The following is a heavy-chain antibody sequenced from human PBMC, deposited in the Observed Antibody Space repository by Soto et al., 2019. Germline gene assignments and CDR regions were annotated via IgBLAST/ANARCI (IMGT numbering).Heavy chain of an antibody. J-gene: IGHJ6*02. D-gene: IGHD5-12*01. CDR3: ARALGYSGYAGMDV. V-gene: IGHV1-18*01. CDR2: ISPDNGNT. CDR1: GYTFTIYG. Sequence: VQLVQSGGEVKKPGASVKVSCKASGYTFTIYGINWVRQAPGQGLEWMGWISPDNGNTNYAQKLQGRVTMTTDTSTSTASMELRSLRSDDTAVYYCARALGYSGYAGMDVWGQGTSVTVSS.